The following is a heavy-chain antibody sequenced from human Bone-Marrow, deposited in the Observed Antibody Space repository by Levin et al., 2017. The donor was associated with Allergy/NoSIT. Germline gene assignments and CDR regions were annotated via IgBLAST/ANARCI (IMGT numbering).Heavy chain of an antibody. D-gene: IGHD6-6*01. CDR3: AKDLGYSSSGGVDY. CDR1: GFTFSSYA. CDR2: ISGSGSST. J-gene: IGHJ4*02. V-gene: IGHV3-23*01. Sequence: PGGSLRLSCAASGFTFSSYAMSWVRQAPGKGLEWVSAISGSGSSTYYADSVKGRFTISRDNSKNTLYLQMNSLRAEDTAVYYCAKDLGYSSSGGVDYWGQGTLVTVSS.